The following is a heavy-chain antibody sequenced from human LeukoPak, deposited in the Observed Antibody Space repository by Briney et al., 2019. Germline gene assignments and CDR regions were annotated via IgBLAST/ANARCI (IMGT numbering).Heavy chain of an antibody. CDR2: IYYSGST. CDR3: ARQTYYYDSSGYFEYYFDY. J-gene: IGHJ4*02. CDR1: GGSFSGYY. V-gene: IGHV4-59*01. D-gene: IGHD3-22*01. Sequence: SETLSLTCAVYGGSFSGYYWSWIRQPPGKGLEWIGYIYYSGSTNYNPSLKSRVTISVDTSKNQFSLKLSSVTAADTAVYYCARQTYYYDSSGYFEYYFDYWGQGTLVTVSS.